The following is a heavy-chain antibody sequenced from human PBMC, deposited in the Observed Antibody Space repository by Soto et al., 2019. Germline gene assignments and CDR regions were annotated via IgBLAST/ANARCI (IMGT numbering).Heavy chain of an antibody. CDR3: AKDAQVYYFDY. Sequence: GGALILSCAAPGFPLRSYRMHGGRQAPGKGLEWVAVISFDGSNKDYADSVKGRFTISRDNSKNTLYLQMNSLRAEDTAVYFCAKDAQVYYFDYWGQGTLVTVSS. CDR1: GFPLRSYR. J-gene: IGHJ4*02. V-gene: IGHV3-30*18. CDR2: ISFDGSNK.